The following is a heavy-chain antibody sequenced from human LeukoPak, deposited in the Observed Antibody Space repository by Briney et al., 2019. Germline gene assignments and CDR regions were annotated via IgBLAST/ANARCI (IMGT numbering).Heavy chain of an antibody. CDR1: GGAVTSYY. D-gene: IGHD2-8*01. CDR3: ARVTNSGAID. Sequence: PETLSLTCSVSGGAVTSYYWSWIRQSPVRGLEWIGYISDRGTTNLNPSLKSRVIISVDASQNQISLKLSSVTAADTAMYYCARVTNSGAIDWGQGAPVAVSS. V-gene: IGHV4-59*02. J-gene: IGHJ4*02. CDR2: ISDRGTT.